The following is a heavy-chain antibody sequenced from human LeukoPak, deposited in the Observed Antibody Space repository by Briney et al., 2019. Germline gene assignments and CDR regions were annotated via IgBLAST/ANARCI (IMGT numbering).Heavy chain of an antibody. CDR3: ALVVVLAATPFDY. CDR2: INHSGST. J-gene: IGHJ4*02. Sequence: SETLSLTCAVYGGSFSDYYWSWIRQPPGKGLEWIGEINHSGSTNYNPSLKSRVTISLDTSKNQFSLKLSSVTAADTAVYYCALVVVLAATPFDYWGQGTLVTVSS. V-gene: IGHV4-34*01. D-gene: IGHD2-2*01. CDR1: GGSFSDYY.